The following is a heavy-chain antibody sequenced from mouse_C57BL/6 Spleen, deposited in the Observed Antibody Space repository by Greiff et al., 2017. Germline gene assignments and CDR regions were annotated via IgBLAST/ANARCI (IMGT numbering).Heavy chain of an antibody. Sequence: EVQLQQSGPELVKPGASVKIPCKASGYTFTDYNMDWVKQSHGKSLEWIGDINPNNGGTIYNQKFKGKATLTVDKSSSTAYMELRSRTSEDTAVYYCARSVITTVVAPYYLDYWGQGTTLTVSS. J-gene: IGHJ2*01. D-gene: IGHD1-1*01. V-gene: IGHV1-18*01. CDR3: ARSVITTVVAPYYLDY. CDR2: INPNNGGT. CDR1: GYTFTDYN.